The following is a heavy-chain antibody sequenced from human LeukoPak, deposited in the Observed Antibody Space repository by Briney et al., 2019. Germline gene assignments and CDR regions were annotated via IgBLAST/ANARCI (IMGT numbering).Heavy chain of an antibody. J-gene: IGHJ3*02. V-gene: IGHV4-39*07. CDR1: GGSIGSSDSY. Sequence: SETLSLTCTVSGGSIGSSDSYWGWMRQPPGKALEWIGTIYYFGSTYYNPSLKSQVTLSIDTSKNQFSLKLSSVTAADTAVYYCARRHYYGSGRENAFDIWGQGTMVTVSS. CDR2: IYYFGST. D-gene: IGHD3-10*01. CDR3: ARRHYYGSGRENAFDI.